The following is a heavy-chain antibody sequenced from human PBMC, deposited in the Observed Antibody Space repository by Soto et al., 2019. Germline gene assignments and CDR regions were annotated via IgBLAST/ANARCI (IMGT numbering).Heavy chain of an antibody. J-gene: IGHJ6*02. CDR1: GFTFSNAW. Sequence: EVQLVESGGGLVKPGGSLRLSCAASGFTFSNAWMNWVRQAPGKGLEWVGRLKSKTDGGTTDYAAPVKGRFTISRDDSKNTLYLQMNSLKTADTAVYYCTTQWGIYYYYYGMDVWGQGTTVTVSS. V-gene: IGHV3-15*07. CDR2: LKSKTDGGTT. D-gene: IGHD3-16*01. CDR3: TTQWGIYYYYYGMDV.